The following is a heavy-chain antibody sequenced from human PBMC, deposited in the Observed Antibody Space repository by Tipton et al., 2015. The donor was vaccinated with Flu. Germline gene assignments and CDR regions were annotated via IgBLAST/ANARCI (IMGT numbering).Heavy chain of an antibody. Sequence: SLRLSCAASGFTFSTYWMSWVRQAPGKGVEWVANIKQDGSEKYSVDSVKGRFTTPRDNAKNSLYLQINSLRAEDTAVYYCARLHDYADYDYWNQGTLVTVSS. D-gene: IGHD4-17*01. CDR3: ARLHDYADYDY. CDR2: IKQDGSEK. J-gene: IGHJ4*02. CDR1: GFTFSTYW. V-gene: IGHV3-7*01.